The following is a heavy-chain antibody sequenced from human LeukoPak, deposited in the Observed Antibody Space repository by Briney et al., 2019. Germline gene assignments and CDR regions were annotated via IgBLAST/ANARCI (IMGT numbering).Heavy chain of an antibody. Sequence: GGSLRLSCAASGFTFSSYAMSWVRQAPGKGLEWVSAISGSGGSTYYADSVKGRFTISRDNSKNTLYLQMNSLRAEDTAVYYCAKVKWTSSGWDYYFDYWGQGTLVTVSS. CDR1: GFTFSSYA. V-gene: IGHV3-23*01. CDR3: AKVKWTSSGWDYYFDY. CDR2: ISGSGGST. J-gene: IGHJ4*02. D-gene: IGHD6-19*01.